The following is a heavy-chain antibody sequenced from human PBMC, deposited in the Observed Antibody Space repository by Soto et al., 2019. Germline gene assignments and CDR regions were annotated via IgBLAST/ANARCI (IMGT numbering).Heavy chain of an antibody. CDR3: ARGGSSDPYDYLWGSYRPELDY. D-gene: IGHD3-16*02. CDR1: GGSFSGYY. CDR2: INHSGST. J-gene: IGHJ4*02. V-gene: IGHV4-34*01. Sequence: SETLSLTCAVYGGSFSGYYWSWIRQPPGKGLEWIGEINHSGSTNYNPSLKSRVTISVDTSKNQFSLKLSSVTAADTAVYYCARGGSSDPYDYLWGSYRPELDYWGQGTLVTVSS.